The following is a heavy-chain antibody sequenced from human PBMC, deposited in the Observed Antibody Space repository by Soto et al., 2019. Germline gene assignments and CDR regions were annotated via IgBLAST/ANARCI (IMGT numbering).Heavy chain of an antibody. CDR3: AKGGYTFSYE. J-gene: IGHJ4*02. CDR2: ISHSASDT. D-gene: IGHD5-18*01. Sequence: EVQLLESGGGLVQPGGSLRLSCAASGFSFSTSSMAWVRQPPGTGLEWVSAISHSASDTLYADSVKGRFTISRDNSQNALFLQMTSLRADDTAVYYCAKGGYTFSYEWGQGALVTVSS. V-gene: IGHV3-23*01. CDR1: GFSFSTSS.